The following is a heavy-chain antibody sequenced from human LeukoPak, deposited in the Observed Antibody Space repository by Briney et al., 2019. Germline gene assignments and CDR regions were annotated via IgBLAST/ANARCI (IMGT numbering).Heavy chain of an antibody. CDR1: GFTFSTYS. CDR3: AREFGHDRWYFDY. CDR2: ISADGRIQ. V-gene: IGHV3-30*03. Sequence: GRSLGLSCAVSGFTFSTYSIHWVRQAPGKGLEWVTVISADGRIQYYSDSVKGRFTISRDNSLNTLHLQMNNLRAGDTAVYYCAREFGHDRWYFDYWGQGALVTVSS. D-gene: IGHD5-12*01. J-gene: IGHJ4*02.